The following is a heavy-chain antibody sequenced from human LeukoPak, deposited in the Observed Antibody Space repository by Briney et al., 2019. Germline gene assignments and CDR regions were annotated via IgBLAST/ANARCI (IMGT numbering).Heavy chain of an antibody. J-gene: IGHJ3*02. V-gene: IGHV3-48*03. Sequence: GGSLRLSCAASRFTFSSYEMNWVRQAPGKGLEWVSYITSSGSNIYYADSVKGRFTISRDNAKNSLYLQMNSLRAEDTAVYHCAREYYYDSSDYGDAFDIWGQGTMVTVSS. CDR1: RFTFSSYE. CDR2: ITSSGSNI. CDR3: AREYYYDSSDYGDAFDI. D-gene: IGHD3-22*01.